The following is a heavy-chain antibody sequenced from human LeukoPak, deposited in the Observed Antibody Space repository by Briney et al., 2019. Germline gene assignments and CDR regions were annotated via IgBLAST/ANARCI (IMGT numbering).Heavy chain of an antibody. V-gene: IGHV3-9*01. D-gene: IGHD3-10*02. Sequence: PGGSLRLSCAASGFTFDDYAMHWVRQAPGKGLEWVSGISWNSGSIGYADSVKGRFTISRDNAKNSLYLQMNSLRAEDTALYYCAKDISGVQLFGEGYYFDYWGQGTLVTVSS. CDR2: ISWNSGSI. CDR3: AKDISGVQLFGEGYYFDY. J-gene: IGHJ4*02. CDR1: GFTFDDYA.